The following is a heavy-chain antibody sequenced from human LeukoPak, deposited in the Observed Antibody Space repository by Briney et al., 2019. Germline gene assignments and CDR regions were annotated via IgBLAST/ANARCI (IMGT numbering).Heavy chain of an antibody. CDR2: ISSASSYI. Sequence: GGSLRLSCAGSGFPFTSYSMSWVRQAPGKGLEWVSSISSASSYIYYADSVKGRFTISRDHAKNSLYLQMNSLRAEDTAVYYCARHLDIWGQGNLVTVSS. CDR3: ARHLDI. D-gene: IGHD1-1*01. J-gene: IGHJ4*02. V-gene: IGHV3-21*01. CDR1: GFPFTSYS.